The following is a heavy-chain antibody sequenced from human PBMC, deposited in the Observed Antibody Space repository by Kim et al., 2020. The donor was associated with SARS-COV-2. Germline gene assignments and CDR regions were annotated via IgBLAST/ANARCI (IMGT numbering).Heavy chain of an antibody. V-gene: IGHV3-33*01. CDR1: GFTFSSYG. CDR2: LWYDGSNK. CDR3: ARELPVVPAAIRFYYGMDV. J-gene: IGHJ6*02. D-gene: IGHD2-2*02. Sequence: GGSLRLSCAASGFTFSSYGMHWVRQAPGKGLEWVAVLWYDGSNKYYADSVKGRFTISRDNSKNTLYLQMNSLRAEDTAVYYCARELPVVPAAIRFYYGMDVWGQGTTVTVSS.